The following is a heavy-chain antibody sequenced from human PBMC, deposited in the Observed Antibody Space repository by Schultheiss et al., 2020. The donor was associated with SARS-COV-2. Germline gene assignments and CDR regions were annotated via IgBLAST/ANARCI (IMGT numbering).Heavy chain of an antibody. V-gene: IGHV3-23*01. D-gene: IGHD2-15*01. Sequence: GESLKISCAVSRFTFINDNLNWVRQAPGKGLEWVSAISGSGGSTYYADSVKGRFTISRDNSKNTVSLQMNSLRVEDTAVYYCAKMGYCSGSSCYGMDVWGQGTTVTVSS. CDR2: ISGSGGST. CDR3: AKMGYCSGSSCYGMDV. CDR1: RFTFINDN. J-gene: IGHJ6*02.